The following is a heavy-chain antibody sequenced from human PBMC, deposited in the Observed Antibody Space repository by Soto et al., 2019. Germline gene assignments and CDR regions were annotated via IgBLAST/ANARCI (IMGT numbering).Heavy chain of an antibody. J-gene: IGHJ4*02. CDR2: ISGSGGTT. Sequence: GGSLRLSCAASGFTFTTYAMSWVRQTPGKGLEWVSAISGSGGTTYYADSVKGRFTTSRDNSKNTLYLQMHSLRADDTALYSCAKVSITSRGMRVLGYFDYWGQGTLVTVSS. CDR3: AKVSITSRGMRVLGYFDY. CDR1: GFTFTTYA. D-gene: IGHD3-10*01. V-gene: IGHV3-23*01.